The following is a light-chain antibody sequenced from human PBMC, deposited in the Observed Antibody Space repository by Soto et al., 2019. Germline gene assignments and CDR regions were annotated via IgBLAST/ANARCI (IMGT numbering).Light chain of an antibody. Sequence: DVQMTQSPSSLSASVGDRVTITCRASQSIKSYLNWYQQKPGKAPELLIYAATSLQSGVPSRFSGSESGTYFTLTISSLQAEDCATYYCQQSYSNPHTFGQGTKLEI. J-gene: IGKJ2*01. CDR3: QQSYSNPHT. CDR1: QSIKSY. CDR2: AAT. V-gene: IGKV1-39*01.